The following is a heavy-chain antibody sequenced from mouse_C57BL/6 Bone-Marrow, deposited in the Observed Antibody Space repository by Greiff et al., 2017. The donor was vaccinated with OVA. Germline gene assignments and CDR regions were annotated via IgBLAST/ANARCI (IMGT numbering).Heavy chain of an antibody. Sequence: QVQLQQSGAELVKPGASVKISCKASGYAFSSYWMNWVKQRPGKGLEWIGQLYPGDGDTNYNGKFKGKATLTADKSSSPAYMQLSSLTSEDSAVYFCARKTDYAMDYWGQGTSVTVSS. CDR3: ARKTDYAMDY. CDR1: GYAFSSYW. J-gene: IGHJ4*01. CDR2: LYPGDGDT. V-gene: IGHV1-80*01.